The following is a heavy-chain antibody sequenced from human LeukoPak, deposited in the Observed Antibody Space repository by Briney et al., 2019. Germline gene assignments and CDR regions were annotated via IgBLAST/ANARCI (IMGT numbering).Heavy chain of an antibody. V-gene: IGHV4-59*01. Sequence: PSETLSLTCTVSGDSISSYYWSWIRQPPGKGLEWIGYIYYTGSTNYNPSLKSRVTISVDTSKNQFSLKLSSVTAADTAVYYCARRGHQSEVVFDFWGQGILVTVSS. D-gene: IGHD2-15*01. CDR1: GDSISSYY. CDR3: ARRGHQSEVVFDF. CDR2: IYYTGST. J-gene: IGHJ4*02.